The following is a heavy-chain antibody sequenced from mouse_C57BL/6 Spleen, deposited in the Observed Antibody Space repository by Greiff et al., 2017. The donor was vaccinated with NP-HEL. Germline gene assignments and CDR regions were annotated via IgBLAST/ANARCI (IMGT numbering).Heavy chain of an antibody. CDR2: ISDGGSYT. J-gene: IGHJ2*01. CDR1: GFTFSSYA. CDR3: ARYGYEGNRGYFDY. V-gene: IGHV5-4*03. D-gene: IGHD2-3*01. Sequence: EVMLVESGGGLVKPGGSLKLSCAASGFTFSSYAMSWVRQTPEKRLEWVATISDGGSYTYYPDNVKGRFTISRDNAKNNLYLQMSHLKSEDTAMYYCARYGYEGNRGYFDYWGQGTTLTVSS.